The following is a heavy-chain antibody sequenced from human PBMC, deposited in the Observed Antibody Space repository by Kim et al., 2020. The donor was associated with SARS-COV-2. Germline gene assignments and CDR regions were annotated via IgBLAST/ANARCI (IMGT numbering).Heavy chain of an antibody. CDR1: AFSFSTYW. CDR2: IKQDGSEQ. V-gene: IGHV3-7*04. Sequence: GGCLRLSCAASAFSFSTYWMTWFRQAPGKGLVLVANIKQDGSEQYYVDSVKGRFTVSRDNAKNSLYLQMNSLSAEDTAVYYCARGLSGSYRSPPVYWGQGTLVTVSS. J-gene: IGHJ4*02. D-gene: IGHD1-26*01. CDR3: ARGLSGSYRSPPVY.